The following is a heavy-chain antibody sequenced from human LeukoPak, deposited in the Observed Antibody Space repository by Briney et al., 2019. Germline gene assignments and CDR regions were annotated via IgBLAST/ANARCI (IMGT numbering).Heavy chain of an antibody. CDR1: GYTFTSYG. J-gene: IGHJ4*02. CDR2: ISPYNGNT. CDR3: ARDKGVRGGYTGTFDS. Sequence: ASVKVSCKASGYTFTSYGISWVRQAPGQGLEWMGWISPYNGNTNYAQKLQGRVTMTTDTSTSTAYMELRSLRSDDTAVYYCARDKGVRGGYTGTFDSWGQGTLVTVSS. D-gene: IGHD5-12*01. V-gene: IGHV1-18*01.